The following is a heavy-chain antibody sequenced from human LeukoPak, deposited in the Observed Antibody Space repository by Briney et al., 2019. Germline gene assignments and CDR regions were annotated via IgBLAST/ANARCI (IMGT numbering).Heavy chain of an antibody. CDR3: ARDRGIAVAGGTSEY. CDR2: ISAYNGNT. D-gene: IGHD6-19*01. CDR1: GYTFTSYY. Sequence: GASVKVSCKASGYTFTSYYMHWVRQAPGQGLEWMGWISAYNGNTNYAQKLQGRVTMTTDTSTSTAYMELRSLRSDDTAVYYCARDRGIAVAGGTSEYWGQGTLVTVSS. V-gene: IGHV1-18*04. J-gene: IGHJ4*02.